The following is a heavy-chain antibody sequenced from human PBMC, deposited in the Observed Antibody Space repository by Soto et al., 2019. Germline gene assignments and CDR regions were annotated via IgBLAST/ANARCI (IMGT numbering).Heavy chain of an antibody. Sequence: EVRLLESGGGLVQPGGSLRLSCTASGFTFSTYAMSWVRQAPGKGLEWVSAISGSGGSTYYADSVKGRFTISRDNSKNTLYLQMNSLRAEDTAVYFCANYLTAVGATSPFDYWGQGTLVTVSS. D-gene: IGHD1-26*01. CDR2: ISGSGGST. J-gene: IGHJ4*02. CDR3: ANYLTAVGATSPFDY. CDR1: GFTFSTYA. V-gene: IGHV3-23*01.